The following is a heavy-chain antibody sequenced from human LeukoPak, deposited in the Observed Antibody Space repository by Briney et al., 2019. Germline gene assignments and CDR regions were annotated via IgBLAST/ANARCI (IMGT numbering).Heavy chain of an antibody. V-gene: IGHV4-59*08. CDR1: GGSISSYY. J-gene: IGHJ4*02. CDR3: ARHGRTYYVFGGGSPGFDY. CDR2: IYYSGST. Sequence: SETLSLTCTVSGGSISSYYWSWIRQPPGKGLEWIGYIYYSGSTNYDPSLKSRVTISVDTSKNQFSLKLSSVTAADTAVYYCARHGRTYYVFGGGSPGFDYGGQGPLVTVSS. D-gene: IGHD3-3*01.